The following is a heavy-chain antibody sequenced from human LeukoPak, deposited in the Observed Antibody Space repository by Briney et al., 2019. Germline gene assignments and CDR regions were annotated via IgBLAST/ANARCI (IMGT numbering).Heavy chain of an antibody. CDR2: INPNSGGT. V-gene: IGHV1-2*02. CDR3: ARVGFKPEYYYDSSAFYYGGYYFDY. D-gene: IGHD3-22*01. CDR1: GYTFTGYY. J-gene: IGHJ4*02. Sequence: ASVKVSCKASGYTFTGYYLHWVRQAPGQGLEWMGWINPNSGGTDYAQKFQGRVTMTRDTSISTAYMELSRLRFDDTAVYFCARVGFKPEYYYDSSAFYYGGYYFDYWGQGTLVTVSS.